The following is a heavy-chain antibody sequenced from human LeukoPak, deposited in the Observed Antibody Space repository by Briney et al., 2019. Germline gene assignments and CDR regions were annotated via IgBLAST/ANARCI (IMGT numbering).Heavy chain of an antibody. CDR1: GGSISSYY. D-gene: IGHD2-2*01. CDR3: ARALVVPAAIDY. CDR2: IYYSGST. J-gene: IGHJ4*02. V-gene: IGHV4-59*01. Sequence: SETLSLTCTVSGGSISSYYWSWIRQPPGKGLEWIGYIYYSGSTNYNPSLKSRVTISVDTSKNQFSLKLSSVTAADTAVYYCARALVVPAAIDYWGQGTLVTVSS.